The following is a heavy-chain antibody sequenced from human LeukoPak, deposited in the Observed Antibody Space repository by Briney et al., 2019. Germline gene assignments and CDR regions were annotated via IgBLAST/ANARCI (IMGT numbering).Heavy chain of an antibody. J-gene: IGHJ4*02. CDR2: IWYDGSNK. CDR1: GFTFNSYT. CDR3: ARDNGYSSGHGFDY. V-gene: IGHV3-30-3*01. Sequence: GGSLRLSCASSGFTFNSYTKHWVRQAPGKGLEWVALIWYDGSNKYYADSVKGRFTISRDNSKNALYLQMNSLRAEDTAVYYCARDNGYSSGHGFDYWGQGTLVTVSS. D-gene: IGHD6-19*01.